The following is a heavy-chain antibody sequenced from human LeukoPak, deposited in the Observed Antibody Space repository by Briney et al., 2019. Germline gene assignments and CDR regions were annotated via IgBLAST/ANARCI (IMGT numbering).Heavy chain of an antibody. Sequence: ASVKVSCKASGYTFTSYGISWVRQAPGQGLEWMGWISAYNGNTNYAQKLQGRVTMTTDTSTSTASMELRSLRSDDTAVYYCARDGVEQWEPPPLAPPDYWGQGTLVTVSS. D-gene: IGHD1-26*01. CDR3: ARDGVEQWEPPPLAPPDY. CDR1: GYTFTSYG. J-gene: IGHJ4*02. V-gene: IGHV1-18*01. CDR2: ISAYNGNT.